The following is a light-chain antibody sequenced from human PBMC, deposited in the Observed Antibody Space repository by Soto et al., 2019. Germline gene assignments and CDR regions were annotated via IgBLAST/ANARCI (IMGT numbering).Light chain of an antibody. J-gene: IGKJ3*01. CDR1: QSVSSSY. CDR3: QQYGSSPLT. V-gene: IGKV3-20*01. CDR2: GAS. Sequence: EIVLTQXPGTLSLSPGERATLSCRASQSVSSSYLAWYQQKPGQAPRLLIYGASSRATGIPDRFSGSGSGKDFTLTISRLEPEDFAVYYCQQYGSSPLTFGPGTKVDIK.